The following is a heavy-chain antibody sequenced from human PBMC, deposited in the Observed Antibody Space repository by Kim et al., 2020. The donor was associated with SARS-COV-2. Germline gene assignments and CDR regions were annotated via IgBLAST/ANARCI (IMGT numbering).Heavy chain of an antibody. CDR1: GFTFSSYG. CDR3: AKDLGIVVVPAAMEGYF. V-gene: IGHV3-30*18. J-gene: IGHJ2*01. Sequence: GGSLRLSCAASGFTFSSYGMHWVRQAPGKGLEWVAVISYDGSNKYYADSVKGRFTISRDNSKNTLYLQMNSLRAEDTAVYYCAKDLGIVVVPAAMEGYF. D-gene: IGHD2-2*03. CDR2: ISYDGSNK.